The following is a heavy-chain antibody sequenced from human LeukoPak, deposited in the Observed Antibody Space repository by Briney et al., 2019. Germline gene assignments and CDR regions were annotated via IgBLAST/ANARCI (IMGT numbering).Heavy chain of an antibody. V-gene: IGHV3-23*01. CDR1: GFIFNNYA. D-gene: IGHD6-13*01. J-gene: IGHJ4*02. CDR2: ISGLGGSA. Sequence: GGSLRLSCAASGFIFNNYAMNWVRQAPGKGLEWVSGISGLGGSAYYAASVKGRFTISRDNSGNRVFLQLNSLRVEDTAVYSCASRGGSSWSPFDYWGQGPLVTAS. CDR3: ASRGGSSWSPFDY.